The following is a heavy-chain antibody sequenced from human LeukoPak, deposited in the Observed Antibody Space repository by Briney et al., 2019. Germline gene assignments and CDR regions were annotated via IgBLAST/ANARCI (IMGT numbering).Heavy chain of an antibody. D-gene: IGHD6-13*01. CDR2: ISSSSSYI. CDR1: GFTFGSYS. CDR3: ARGGRGSSWYEK. Sequence: GGSLRLSCAASGFTFGSYSMNWVRQAPGKGLEWVSTISSSSSYIYYADSVKGRFTISRDNAKNSLYLQMNSLRAGDTALYYCARGGRGSSWYEKWGQGTLVAVSS. V-gene: IGHV3-21*01. J-gene: IGHJ4*02.